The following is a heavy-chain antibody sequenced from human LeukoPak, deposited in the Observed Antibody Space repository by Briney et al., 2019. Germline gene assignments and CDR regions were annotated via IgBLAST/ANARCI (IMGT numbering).Heavy chain of an antibody. V-gene: IGHV4-31*03. J-gene: IGHJ4*02. D-gene: IGHD5-18*01. CDR2: IYYSGST. CDR3: ATRSKYSYGYFDY. Sequence: SQTLSLTCTVSGGSISSGGYYWSWIRQHPGKGLEWIGYIYYSGSTYYNPSLKSRVTISVDTSKNQFSLKLSSVTAADTAAYYCATRSKYSYGYFDYWGQGTLVTVSS. CDR1: GGSISSGGYY.